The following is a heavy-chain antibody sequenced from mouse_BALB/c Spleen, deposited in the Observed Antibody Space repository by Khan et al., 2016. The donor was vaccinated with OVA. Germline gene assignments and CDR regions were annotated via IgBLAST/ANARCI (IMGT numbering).Heavy chain of an antibody. CDR2: ISTNYGDA. Sequence: QVRLQQSGAELVRPGVSVKISCKASGYTFTDYAMHWVKQRHAKSLEWIGVISTNYGDADYNQKFQGKASMTVDRSSSTVYMELARVTSEDSAIYYCVRGRKFAYWGQGTLVTVSA. D-gene: IGHD1-1*01. J-gene: IGHJ3*01. V-gene: IGHV1S137*01. CDR1: GYTFTDYA. CDR3: VRGRKFAY.